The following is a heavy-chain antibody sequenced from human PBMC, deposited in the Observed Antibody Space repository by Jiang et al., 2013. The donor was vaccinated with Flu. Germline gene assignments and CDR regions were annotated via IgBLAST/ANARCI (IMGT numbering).Heavy chain of an antibody. Sequence: KVSCKASGYTFTSYAMNWVRQAPGQGLEWMGWINTNTGNPTYAQGFTGRFVFSLDTSVSTAYLQISSLKAEDTAVYYCARDFGLYYDSSGYLDYWGQGTLVTVSS. D-gene: IGHD3-22*01. CDR2: INTNTGNP. V-gene: IGHV7-4-1*02. J-gene: IGHJ4*02. CDR3: ARDFGLYYDSSGYLDY. CDR1: GYTFTSYA.